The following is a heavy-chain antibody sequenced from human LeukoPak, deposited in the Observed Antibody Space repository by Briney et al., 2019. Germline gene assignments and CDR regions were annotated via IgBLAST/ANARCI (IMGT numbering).Heavy chain of an antibody. CDR3: ARLQTVGATQPRDY. CDR1: GGTFSSYA. J-gene: IGHJ4*02. CDR2: IIPIFGTA. V-gene: IGHV1-69*13. Sequence: ASVKVSCKASGGTFSSYAISWVRLAPGQGLEWMGGIIPIFGTANYAQKFQGRVTITADESTSTAYMELSSLRSEDTAVYYCARLQTVGATQPRDYWGQGTPVTVSS. D-gene: IGHD1-26*01.